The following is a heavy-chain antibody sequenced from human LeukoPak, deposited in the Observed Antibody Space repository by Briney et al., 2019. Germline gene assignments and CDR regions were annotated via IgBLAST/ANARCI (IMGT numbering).Heavy chain of an antibody. D-gene: IGHD2-2*01. CDR1: GGTFSSYA. CDR2: IIPTLGIA. J-gene: IGHJ4*02. Sequence: SVKVSCKASGGTFSSYAISWVRQAPGQGLEWMGRIIPTLGIANYAQKFQGRVTITADKSTSTAYMELSSLRSEDTAVYYCARGPDCSSTSCYAGVFDYWGQGTLVTVSS. CDR3: ARGPDCSSTSCYAGVFDY. V-gene: IGHV1-69*04.